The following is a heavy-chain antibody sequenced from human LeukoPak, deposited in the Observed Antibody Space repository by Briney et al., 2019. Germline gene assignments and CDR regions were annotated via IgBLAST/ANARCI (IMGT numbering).Heavy chain of an antibody. CDR3: ARNVYRGYPKKRYWYFDL. CDR1: GYSISSGYY. J-gene: IGHJ2*01. CDR2: IYHSGST. V-gene: IGHV4-38-2*02. D-gene: IGHD2-8*01. Sequence: SETLSLTCTVSGYSISSGYYWGWIRQPPGKGLEWIGSIYHSGSTYYNPSLKSRVTISVDTSKNQFSLKLSSVTAADTAVYYCARNVYRGYPKKRYWYFDLWGRGTLVTVSS.